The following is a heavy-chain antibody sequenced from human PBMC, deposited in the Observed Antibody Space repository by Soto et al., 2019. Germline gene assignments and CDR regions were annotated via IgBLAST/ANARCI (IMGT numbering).Heavy chain of an antibody. J-gene: IGHJ6*02. Sequence: EVQLVESGGGLVQPGRSLRLSCIASGFTFGDYAMHWVRQAPGKGLEWVSGISWNSGTRGYADSVKGRFTISRDDAKNSLYLQMNNLRAEDTAFYYSTKGKDILVLGYAVDVWDHGTMVTVSS. D-gene: IGHD2-15*01. CDR1: GFTFGDYA. CDR3: TKGKDILVLGYAVDV. CDR2: ISWNSGTR. V-gene: IGHV3-9*01.